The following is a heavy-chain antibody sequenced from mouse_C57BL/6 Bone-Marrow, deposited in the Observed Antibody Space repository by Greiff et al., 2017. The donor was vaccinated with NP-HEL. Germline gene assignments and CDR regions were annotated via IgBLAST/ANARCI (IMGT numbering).Heavy chain of an antibody. CDR1: GFSLTSYG. CDR2: IWRGGST. Sequence: QVQLKESGPGLVQPSQSLSITCTVSGFSLTSYGVHWVRQSPGKGLEWLGVIWRGGSTAYNAAFMSRLSITKDNSKSQVFFKMNSLQADDTAIYDCAKNGAPYDYDGFAYWGQGTLVTVSA. CDR3: AKNGAPYDYDGFAY. V-gene: IGHV2-5*01. J-gene: IGHJ3*01. D-gene: IGHD2-4*01.